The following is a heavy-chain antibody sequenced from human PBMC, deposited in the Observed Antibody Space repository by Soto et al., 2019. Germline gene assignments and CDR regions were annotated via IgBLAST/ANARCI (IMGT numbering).Heavy chain of an antibody. Sequence: QVQLQQWGAGLLKPSETLSLTCAVYGGSFSGYYWSWIRQPPGKGLEWLGEINHSGSTNYNPSLKSRVTISGDTSKNQVSLKLSSVTAADTAVYYCARGGKIAFDIWGQGTMVTVSS. CDR3: ARGGKIAFDI. CDR2: INHSGST. J-gene: IGHJ3*02. V-gene: IGHV4-34*01. CDR1: GGSFSGYY.